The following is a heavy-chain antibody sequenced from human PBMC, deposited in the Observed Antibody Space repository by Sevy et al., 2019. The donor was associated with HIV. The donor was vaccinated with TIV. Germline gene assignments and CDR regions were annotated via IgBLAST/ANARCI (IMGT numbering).Heavy chain of an antibody. D-gene: IGHD2-21*01. J-gene: IGHJ4*02. CDR2: FDRTDTT. Sequence: GGSLRLSCEASGFTLSSYTMNWVRQSPEKGLEWVATFDRTDTTHYADSVKGRFNISRDTAKNSLFLQMNSLRDEDTAMYFCVRDERAIASHFDYWGRGTLVTVSS. CDR3: VRDERAIASHFDY. V-gene: IGHV3-48*02. CDR1: GFTLSSYT.